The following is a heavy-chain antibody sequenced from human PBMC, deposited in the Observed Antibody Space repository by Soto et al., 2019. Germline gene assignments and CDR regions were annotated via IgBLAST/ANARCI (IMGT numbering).Heavy chain of an antibody. CDR1: GGSISSYY. CDR2: IYYSGST. V-gene: IGHV4-59*08. Sequence: SETLSLTCTVSGGSISSYYWSWIRQPPGRGLEWIGYIYYSGSTNYNPSLKSRVTISVDTSKNQFSLKLSSVTAADTAVYYCARRTYSNSIYYYYYMDVWGKGTTVTVSS. J-gene: IGHJ6*03. CDR3: ARRTYSNSIYYYYYMDV. D-gene: IGHD4-4*01.